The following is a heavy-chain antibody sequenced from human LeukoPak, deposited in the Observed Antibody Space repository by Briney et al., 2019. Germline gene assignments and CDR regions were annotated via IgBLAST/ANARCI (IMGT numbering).Heavy chain of an antibody. D-gene: IGHD4-17*01. Sequence: GASVKVSCKASGYTFTGYYMHWVRQAPGQGLEWMGRINPNSGGTNYAQKFQGRVTMTRDTSISTAYMELSRLRSDDTAVYYCAYRGKIAVTTKGAFDIWGQGTLVTVSS. CDR3: AYRGKIAVTTKGAFDI. J-gene: IGHJ3*02. CDR1: GYTFTGYY. CDR2: INPNSGGT. V-gene: IGHV1-2*06.